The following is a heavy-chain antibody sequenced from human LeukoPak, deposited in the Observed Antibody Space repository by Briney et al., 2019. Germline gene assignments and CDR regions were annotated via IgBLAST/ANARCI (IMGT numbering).Heavy chain of an antibody. CDR3: ARDVNELRFLEWLLPGAYYYYGMDV. J-gene: IGHJ6*02. CDR2: ISAYNGNT. D-gene: IGHD3-3*01. CDR1: GYTFTGYY. V-gene: IGHV1-18*04. Sequence: ASVKVSCKASGYTFTGYYMHWVRQAPGQGLEWMGWISAYNGNTNYAQKLQGRVTMTTDTSTSTAYMELRSLRSDDTAVYYCARDVNELRFLEWLLPGAYYYYGMDVWGQGTTVTVSS.